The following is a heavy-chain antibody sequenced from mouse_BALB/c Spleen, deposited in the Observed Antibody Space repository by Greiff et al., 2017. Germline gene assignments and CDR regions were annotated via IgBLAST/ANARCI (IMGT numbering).Heavy chain of an antibody. CDR3: ARGGKGAMDY. D-gene: IGHD1-3*01. Sequence: EVQGVESGGGLVKPGGSLKLSCAASGFTFSSYAMSWVRQTPEKRLEWVATISSGGSYTYYPDSVKGRFTISRDNAKNTLYLQMSSLRSEDTAMYYCARGGKGAMDYWGQGTSVTVSS. J-gene: IGHJ4*01. CDR2: ISSGGSYT. CDR1: GFTFSSYA. V-gene: IGHV5-9-3*01.